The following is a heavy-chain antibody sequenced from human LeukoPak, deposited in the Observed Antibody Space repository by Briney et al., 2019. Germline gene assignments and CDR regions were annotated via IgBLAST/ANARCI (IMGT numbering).Heavy chain of an antibody. CDR1: GFTFSNAW. CDR3: AGARESYGDYRTY. J-gene: IGHJ4*02. CDR2: IKSKTDGGTT. D-gene: IGHD4-17*01. Sequence: GGSLRLSCAASGFTFSNAWMSWVRQAPGKGLEWVGRIKSKTDGGTTDYAAPVKGRFTISRDDSKNTLYLQMNSLKTEDTAVYYCAGARESYGDYRTYWGQGTLVTVSS. V-gene: IGHV3-15*01.